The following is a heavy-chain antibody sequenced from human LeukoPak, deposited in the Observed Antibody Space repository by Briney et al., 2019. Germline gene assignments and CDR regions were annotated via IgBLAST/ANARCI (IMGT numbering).Heavy chain of an antibody. J-gene: IGHJ4*02. Sequence: PGGSPRLSCPASGFSFRDFWMTWVRQAPGKGLEWVANINQGGSVKYYVDSVKGRFTISRDDAKSSLYVQMNSLRDEDTAVYYCARFGYSGWNLEYWGQGTLVTVSS. CDR2: INQGGSVK. V-gene: IGHV3-7*01. CDR3: ARFGYSGWNLEY. CDR1: GFSFRDFW. D-gene: IGHD5-12*01.